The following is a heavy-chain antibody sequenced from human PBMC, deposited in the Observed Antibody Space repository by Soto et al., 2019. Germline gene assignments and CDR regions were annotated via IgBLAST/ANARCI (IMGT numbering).Heavy chain of an antibody. D-gene: IGHD2-8*01. CDR3: ARGSNQDY. CDR1: GFTFSPYW. J-gene: IGHJ4*02. V-gene: IGHV3-7*03. CDR2: INNDGSEK. Sequence: EVQLVESGGDLVQPGGSLGLSCVASGFTFSPYWMSWVRQAPGRGLQWVATINNDGSEKYYADSVKGRFTISRDNARDSLYLQLTSLRAEDTAIYYCARGSNQDYWGQGTLVAVSS.